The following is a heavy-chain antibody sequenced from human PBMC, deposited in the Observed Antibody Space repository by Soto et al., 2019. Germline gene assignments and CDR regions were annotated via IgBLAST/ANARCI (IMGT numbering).Heavy chain of an antibody. D-gene: IGHD2-8*01. CDR3: ASDRKYCTNGVCYIEPPTFEY. J-gene: IGHJ4*02. Sequence: RASVKVSCKASGGTFSSYAISWVRQAPGQGLEWMGGIIPIFGTANYAQKFQGRVTITADESTSTAYMELSSLRSEDTAVYYCASDRKYCTNGVCYIEPPTFEYWGQGTLVTVSS. V-gene: IGHV1-69*13. CDR1: GGTFSSYA. CDR2: IIPIFGTA.